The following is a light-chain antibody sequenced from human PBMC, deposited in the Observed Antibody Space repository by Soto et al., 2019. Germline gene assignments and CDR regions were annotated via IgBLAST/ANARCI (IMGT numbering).Light chain of an antibody. Sequence: EVVMTQSPATLSLSPGERATLSCRASQSVSSDLAWYQQKPGQAPRLLIYGASTRATDIPARFSGGGSGTEFTITISNMQSEDFGISYCQQYNDWPPITFGPGTKVDIK. J-gene: IGKJ3*01. CDR3: QQYNDWPPIT. V-gene: IGKV3-15*01. CDR2: GAS. CDR1: QSVSSD.